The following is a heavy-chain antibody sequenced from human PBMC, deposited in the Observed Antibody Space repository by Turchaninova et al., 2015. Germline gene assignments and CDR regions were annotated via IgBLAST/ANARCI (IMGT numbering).Heavy chain of an antibody. D-gene: IGHD3-10*01. CDR2: ISTSSNSV. CDR1: GFNFGTYR. V-gene: IGHV3-48*01. CDR3: ARARGSFPNFYSDY. J-gene: IGHJ4*02. Sequence: LLASGGGLVQPGGSLRLSCAASGFNFGTYRINWVCHALWKGLMWVAYISTSSNSVWYAASVKGRFTFSSDKAKNSLYLQMNSLIGEDTAVYYCARARGSFPNFYSDYWGQGTLVTVSS.